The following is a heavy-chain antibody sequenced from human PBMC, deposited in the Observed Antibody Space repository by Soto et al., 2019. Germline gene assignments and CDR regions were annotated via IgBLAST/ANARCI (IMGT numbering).Heavy chain of an antibody. D-gene: IGHD5-18*01. J-gene: IGHJ6*02. CDR3: PKDEYSYGPRGMDV. V-gene: IGHV3-30*18. Sequence: GGSLRLSCAASGFTFSSYGMHWVRQAPGKGLEWVAVISYDGSNKYYADSVKGRFTISRDNSKNTLYLQMNSLRAEDTAVYYCPKDEYSYGPRGMDVWGQGTRVTVSS. CDR2: ISYDGSNK. CDR1: GFTFSSYG.